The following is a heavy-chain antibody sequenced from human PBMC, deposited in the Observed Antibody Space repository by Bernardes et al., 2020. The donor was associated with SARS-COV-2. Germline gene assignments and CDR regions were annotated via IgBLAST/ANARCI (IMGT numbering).Heavy chain of an antibody. CDR2: INHSGST. J-gene: IGHJ6*02. D-gene: IGHD3-22*01. Sequence: SETLSLTCAVYGGSFSGYYWSWIRQPPGKGLEWIGEINHSGSTNYNPSLKSRVTISVDTSKNQFSLKLSSVTAADTAVYYCARGKNSGSSGYYYGMDVWGQGTTVTVSS. V-gene: IGHV4-34*01. CDR3: ARGKNSGSSGYYYGMDV. CDR1: GGSFSGYY.